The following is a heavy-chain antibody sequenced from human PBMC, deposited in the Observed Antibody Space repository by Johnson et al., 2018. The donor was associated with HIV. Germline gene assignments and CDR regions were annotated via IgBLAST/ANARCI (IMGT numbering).Heavy chain of an antibody. CDR1: GFSVSNTY. V-gene: IGHV3-66*01. Sequence: VHLVESGGAMVQSGGSLRLSCGASGFSVSNTYMNWVRQAPGKGLEWVSVIYSGGSTYYADSVRGRFTISRDNSKNTLYLQMSSLRAEDTAVYYCALTDYGDYPQRVPDAFDIWGQGTMVTVSS. CDR2: IYSGGST. D-gene: IGHD4-17*01. CDR3: ALTDYGDYPQRVPDAFDI. J-gene: IGHJ3*02.